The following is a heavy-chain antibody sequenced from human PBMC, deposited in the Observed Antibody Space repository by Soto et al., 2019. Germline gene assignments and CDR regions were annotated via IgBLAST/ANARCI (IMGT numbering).Heavy chain of an antibody. Sequence: GGSLRLSCATYGFILSDWAMNWVRQAPGKGLEWVSYISSSSSVIDYADSVKGRFTVSRDNSKNTLYLQMNSLRSEDTAVYYCARTPEINYDFWSVYYSKPGSESLGYWGQGTLVTVS. CDR2: ISSSSSVI. CDR1: GFILSDWA. D-gene: IGHD3-3*01. V-gene: IGHV3-48*01. J-gene: IGHJ4*02. CDR3: ARTPEINYDFWSVYYSKPGSESLGY.